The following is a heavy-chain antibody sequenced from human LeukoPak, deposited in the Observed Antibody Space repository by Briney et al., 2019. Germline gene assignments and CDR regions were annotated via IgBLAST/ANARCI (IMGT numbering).Heavy chain of an antibody. Sequence: SETLSLTCTVSGGSISSYYWSWIRQPPGKGLEWIGYIYYSGSTNYNPSLKSRVTISVDTSKNQFSLKLSSVTAADTAVYYCARLDDIVVVPAASGVDYWGQGTLVTVSS. CDR2: IYYSGST. CDR1: GGSISSYY. D-gene: IGHD2-2*01. J-gene: IGHJ4*02. V-gene: IGHV4-59*12. CDR3: ARLDDIVVVPAASGVDY.